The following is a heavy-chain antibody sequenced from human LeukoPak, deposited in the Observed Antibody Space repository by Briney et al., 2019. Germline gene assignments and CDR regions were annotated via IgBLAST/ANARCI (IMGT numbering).Heavy chain of an antibody. CDR2: IYSRGNT. V-gene: IGHV4-39*07. CDR1: GVSISSGSNY. Sequence: PSETLSLTCSVSGVSISSGSNYWGWLRQPPGRTLEWIGSIYSRGNTYYNPSLKSRVIILINTANNQFSLKLSSVTAADTAVYYCARGSSSWYDYWGQGTLVTVSS. J-gene: IGHJ4*02. CDR3: ARGSSSWYDY. D-gene: IGHD6-13*01.